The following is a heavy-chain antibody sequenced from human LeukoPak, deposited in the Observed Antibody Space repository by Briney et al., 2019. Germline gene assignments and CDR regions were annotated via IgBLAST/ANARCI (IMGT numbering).Heavy chain of an antibody. Sequence: ASVKVSCKASGYTLTSYFIHWVRQAPGQGLEWMGIINPSGGSTSYAQTFQGRVTMTRDTSTSTVYMELSSLRSEDTAVYYCARDQGWNYAFDIWGQGTMVTVSS. CDR3: ARDQGWNYAFDI. V-gene: IGHV1-46*01. J-gene: IGHJ3*02. CDR1: GYTLTSYF. D-gene: IGHD1-7*01. CDR2: INPSGGST.